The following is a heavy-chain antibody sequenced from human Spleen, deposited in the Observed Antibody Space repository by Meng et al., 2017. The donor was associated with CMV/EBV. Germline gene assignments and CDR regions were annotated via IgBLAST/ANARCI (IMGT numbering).Heavy chain of an antibody. J-gene: IGHJ4*02. Sequence: SGFILSSYSMNWVRQAPGKGLEWVSSISSSSDYIYYADSVRGRFTISRDNAKRSLYPQMNSLRAEDTAVYYCARENGGSGSYYSPFDYWGQGTLVTVSS. D-gene: IGHD3-10*01. CDR1: GFILSSYS. V-gene: IGHV3-21*01. CDR2: ISSSSDYI. CDR3: ARENGGSGSYYSPFDY.